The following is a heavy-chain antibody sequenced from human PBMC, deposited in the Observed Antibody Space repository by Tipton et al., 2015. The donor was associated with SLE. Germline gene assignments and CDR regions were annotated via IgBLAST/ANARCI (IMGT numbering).Heavy chain of an antibody. CDR2: IYLSGLT. Sequence: TLSLTCTVSGGSISSGGYYWSWIRQLPGKGLEWIGYIYLSGLTSYNPSLNNRVSISVDTSNSQFSLKLSSVTAADTAIYYCASVDDTVTTHFEHWGQGTLVTVSS. J-gene: IGHJ4*02. V-gene: IGHV4-31*03. CDR1: GGSISSGGYY. CDR3: ASVDDTVTTHFEH. D-gene: IGHD4-17*01.